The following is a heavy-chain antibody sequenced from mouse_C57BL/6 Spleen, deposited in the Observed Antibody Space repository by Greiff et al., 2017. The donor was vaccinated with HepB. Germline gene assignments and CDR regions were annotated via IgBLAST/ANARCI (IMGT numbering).Heavy chain of an antibody. CDR1: GYSFTGYY. D-gene: IGHD2-4*01. J-gene: IGHJ4*01. CDR3: ARMESYDYDRFRYAMDY. CDR2: INPSTGGT. Sequence: VQLKESGPELVKPGASVKISCKASGYSFTGYYMNWVKQSPEKSLEWIGEINPSTGGTTYNQKFKAKATLTVDKSSSTAYMQLKSLTSEDSAVYYCARMESYDYDRFRYAMDYWGQGTSVTVSS. V-gene: IGHV1-42*01.